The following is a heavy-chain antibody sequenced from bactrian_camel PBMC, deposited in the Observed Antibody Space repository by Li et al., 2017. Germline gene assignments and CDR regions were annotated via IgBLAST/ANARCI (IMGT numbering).Heavy chain of an antibody. CDR1: GYTSSSYW. CDR2: ISNGGTTT. D-gene: IGHD3*01. Sequence: QLVESGGGSGQAGGSLRLSCAASGYTSSSYWMGWFRQAPGKGLEWVSRISNGGTTTAYSDSVKGRFTVSHDKSKSTAYLQMNSLKPEDTAMYYCAIEPYCTSISPAAFGNWGQGTQVTVS. V-gene: IGHV3S25*01. J-gene: IGHJ4*01. CDR3: AIEPYCTSISPAAFGN.